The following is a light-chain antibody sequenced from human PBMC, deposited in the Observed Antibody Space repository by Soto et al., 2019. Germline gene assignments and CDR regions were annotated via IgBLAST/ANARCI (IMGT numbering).Light chain of an antibody. Sequence: EMVLTQSPGTLSLSPGERATISCRASQSVSSSHVAWYQHKPGHAPRLLIDAASSRATGIPDRFSGSGSGTDFTLTISRLEPEDFAVYYCQQYGSSETFGQGTKVDI. J-gene: IGKJ1*01. V-gene: IGKV3-20*01. CDR1: QSVSSSH. CDR2: AAS. CDR3: QQYGSSET.